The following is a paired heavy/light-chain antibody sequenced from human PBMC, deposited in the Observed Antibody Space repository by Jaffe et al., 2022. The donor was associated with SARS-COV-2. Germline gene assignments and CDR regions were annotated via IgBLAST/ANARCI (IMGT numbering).Heavy chain of an antibody. CDR3: TRGRTMVRGALGDV. D-gene: IGHD3-10*01. CDR1: GFTFRSYA. J-gene: IGHJ6*04. Sequence: QVQLVESGGGVVQPGRSLRLSCAASGFTFRSYAMHWVRQAPGKGLEWVAVISYDGNNKYYADSVRGRFTISRDNSKNTVLLQMNSLRAEDTALYYCTRGRTMVRGALGDVWGKGTTVTVSS. V-gene: IGHV3-30*04. CDR2: ISYDGNNK.
Light chain of an antibody. Sequence: EIVMTQSPATLSVSPGERATLSCRASQSVSTNLAWFQQKPGQAPRLLIYGASTRATGIPARFSGSGSGTEFTLTISSLQSEDFAAYYCQQYNNWPPYTFGQGTKLEIK. CDR1: QSVSTN. J-gene: IGKJ2*01. V-gene: IGKV3-15*01. CDR3: QQYNNWPPYT. CDR2: GAS.